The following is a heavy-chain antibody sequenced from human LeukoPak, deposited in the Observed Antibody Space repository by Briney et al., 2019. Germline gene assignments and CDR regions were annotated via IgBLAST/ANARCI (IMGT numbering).Heavy chain of an antibody. CDR3: ARRPIQLWSKGRAAFDY. CDR1: GGSFSGYY. D-gene: IGHD5-18*01. V-gene: IGHV4-34*01. Sequence: ASETLSLTCAVYGGSFSGYYWSWIRQPPGKGLEWIGSTSYSGSTNYNPSLKSRVTISVDTSKNQFSLKLSSVTAADTAVYYCARRPIQLWSKGRAAFDYWGQGTLVTVSS. J-gene: IGHJ4*02. CDR2: TSYSGST.